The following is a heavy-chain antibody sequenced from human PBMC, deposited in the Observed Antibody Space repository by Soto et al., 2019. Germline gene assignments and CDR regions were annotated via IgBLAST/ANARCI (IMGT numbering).Heavy chain of an antibody. CDR1: GFTFSSYD. J-gene: IGHJ6*02. D-gene: IGHD2-2*01. Sequence: GSLRLSCAASGFTFSSYDMHWVRQATGKGLEWVSAIGTAGDTYYPGSVKGRFTISRENAKNSLYLQMNSLRAEDTAVYYCARVHCSSTSCTYGMDVWGQGTTVTAP. CDR3: ARVHCSSTSCTYGMDV. CDR2: IGTAGDT. V-gene: IGHV3-13*01.